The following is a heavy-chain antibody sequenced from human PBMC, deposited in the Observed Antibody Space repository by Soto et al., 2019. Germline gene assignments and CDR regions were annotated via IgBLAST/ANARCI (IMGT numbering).Heavy chain of an antibody. CDR3: ARGLGYGAVLNYFDS. V-gene: IGHV4-34*01. J-gene: IGHJ4*02. CDR1: GGSFSGYY. Sequence: KPSETLSLTCAVYGGSFSGYYWSWIRQPPGRGLEWIGEINHSGITKDNPSLKSRVTISVDTSKNQVSLKLSSVTAADTAVYYCARGLGYGAVLNYFDSWGLGTLVTVSS. CDR2: INHSGIT. D-gene: IGHD2-8*01.